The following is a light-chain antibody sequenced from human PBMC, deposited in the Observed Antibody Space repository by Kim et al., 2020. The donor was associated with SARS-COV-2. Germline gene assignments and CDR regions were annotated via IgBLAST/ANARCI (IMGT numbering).Light chain of an antibody. J-gene: IGKJ5*01. CDR3: QQYNSWPTSNT. V-gene: IGKV3-15*01. CDR1: QSVSSN. CDR2: GAS. Sequence: EIVMTQSPATLSVSPGERATLSCRASQSVSSNLAWYQQKPGQAPRLLIYGASTRATGIPARFSGSGSGTEFTLTISSLQSEDFAVYYWQQYNSWPTSNTFGQGTRREIK.